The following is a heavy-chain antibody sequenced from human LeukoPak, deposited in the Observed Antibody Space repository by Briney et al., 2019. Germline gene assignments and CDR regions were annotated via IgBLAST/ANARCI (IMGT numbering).Heavy chain of an antibody. CDR1: EFTVSVNY. CDR3: AKDPRRYSRTGGYFDY. CDR2: IYSGGST. V-gene: IGHV3-53*05. D-gene: IGHD6-13*01. Sequence: GGSLRLSCAASEFTVSVNYMSWVRQAPGKGLEWVSFIYSGGSTYYADSVKGRFTISRDNSKNTLYLQMNSLRAEDTAVYYCAKDPRRYSRTGGYFDYWGQGTLVTVSS. J-gene: IGHJ4*02.